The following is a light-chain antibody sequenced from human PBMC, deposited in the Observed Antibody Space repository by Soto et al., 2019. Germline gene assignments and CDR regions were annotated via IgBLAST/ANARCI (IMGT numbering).Light chain of an antibody. CDR2: DAS. V-gene: IGKV3-11*01. CDR3: QQRSHWPPGT. Sequence: DIVLRQSPATLSLSPGERATLSCRASQSVSSYLAWYQQKPGQAPRLLIYDASNRATGIPARFSGSGSGTDFTLTISSLEPEDFAVYYCQQRSHWPPGTFGQGSNVDIK. CDR1: QSVSSY. J-gene: IGKJ1*01.